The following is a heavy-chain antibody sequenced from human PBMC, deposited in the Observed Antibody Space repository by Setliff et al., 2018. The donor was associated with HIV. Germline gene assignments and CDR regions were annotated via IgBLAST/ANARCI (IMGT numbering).Heavy chain of an antibody. CDR2: IYYTGSA. D-gene: IGHD6-6*01. V-gene: IGHV4-31*03. Sequence: PSETLSLTCTVSGASITRGGDFWSWIRQHPGKGLEWIGYIYYTGSAYYNPSLRSRVSISLDTSKNHFSLTLSSVTAADTAVYYCARERSLITVRRYFGNWGQGTLVTVSS. CDR3: ARERSLITVRRYFGN. J-gene: IGHJ4*02. CDR1: GASITRGGDF.